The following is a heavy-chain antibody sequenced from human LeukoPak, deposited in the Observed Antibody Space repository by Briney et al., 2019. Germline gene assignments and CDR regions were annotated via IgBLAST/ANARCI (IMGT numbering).Heavy chain of an antibody. CDR1: GYTFTNYY. Sequence: ASVKISCKASGYTFTNYYMHWVRQAPGQGLEWLGLITPSGGSTWYAQKFQGRVTMTRDMSTSTDYMELSSLRSEDTAVYYCARDNSVGDYAWWFDPWGQGTLVAVSS. V-gene: IGHV1-46*01. CDR3: ARDNSVGDYAWWFDP. D-gene: IGHD1-26*01. J-gene: IGHJ5*02. CDR2: ITPSGGST.